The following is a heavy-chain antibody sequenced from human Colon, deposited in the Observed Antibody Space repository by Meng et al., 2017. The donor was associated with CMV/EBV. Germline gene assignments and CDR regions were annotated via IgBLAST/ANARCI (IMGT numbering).Heavy chain of an antibody. D-gene: IGHD2-2*01. CDR1: FSFDDYT. CDR2: ISWDGGST. V-gene: IGHV3-43*01. CDR3: AKEHCSSTSCSGDFDY. J-gene: IGHJ4*02. Sequence: FSFDDYTMHWVREATGKDLEWVSLISWDGGSTYNADSVKGRFTISRDNSKNSLYLQMNSLRTEDTALYYCAKEHCSSTSCSGDFDYWGQGTLVTVSS.